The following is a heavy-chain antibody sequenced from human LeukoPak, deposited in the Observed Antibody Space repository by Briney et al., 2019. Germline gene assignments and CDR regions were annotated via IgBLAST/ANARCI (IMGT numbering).Heavy chain of an antibody. V-gene: IGHV4-59*12. CDR1: GGSISSYY. CDR2: IYYSGST. Sequence: SETLSLTCTVSGGSISSYYWSWIRQPPGKGLEWIGYIYYSGSTNYNPSLKGRVTISVDTSKNQFSLKLSSVTAADTAVYYCARIYYGSGSYYPQANSDYWGQGTLVTVSS. J-gene: IGHJ4*02. CDR3: ARIYYGSGSYYPQANSDY. D-gene: IGHD3-10*01.